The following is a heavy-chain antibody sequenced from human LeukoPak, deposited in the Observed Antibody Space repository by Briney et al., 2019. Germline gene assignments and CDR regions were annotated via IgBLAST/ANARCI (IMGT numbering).Heavy chain of an antibody. CDR3: ARDRGGSYSAIDY. CDR1: GFTFSSYT. CDR2: ISSSSGYI. V-gene: IGHV3-21*01. D-gene: IGHD2-15*01. Sequence: GGSLRLSCEASGFTFSSYTLTWVRQAPGKGLEWVSSISSSSGYIYYADSVEGRFTISRDNAEKSLYLQMNSLRAEDTAVYYCARDRGGSYSAIDYWGQGTLVTVSS. J-gene: IGHJ4*02.